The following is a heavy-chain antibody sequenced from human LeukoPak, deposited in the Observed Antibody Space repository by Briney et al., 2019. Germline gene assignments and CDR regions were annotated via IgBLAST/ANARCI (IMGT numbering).Heavy chain of an antibody. CDR2: IYYSGST. V-gene: IGHV4-59*12. CDR3: ARGRGIVVVTAIISKYYFDY. J-gene: IGHJ4*02. Sequence: SETLSLTCTVSGGSISSYYWSWIRQTPGKGLEWIGDIYYSGSTNYNPSLKSRVTISVDTSKNQFSLKLSSVTAADTAVYYCARGRGIVVVTAIISKYYFDYWGQGTLVTVSS. CDR1: GGSISSYY. D-gene: IGHD2-21*02.